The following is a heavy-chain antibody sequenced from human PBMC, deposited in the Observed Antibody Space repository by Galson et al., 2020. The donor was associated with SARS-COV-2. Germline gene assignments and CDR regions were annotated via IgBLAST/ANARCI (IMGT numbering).Heavy chain of an antibody. CDR2: ISSNGGST. Sequence: SAISSNGGSTYYADSVKGRFTISRDNSKNTLYLQMSSLRAEDTAVYYCVKDSSGRDYWCQG. D-gene: IGHD2-15*01. V-gene: IGHV3-64D*06. J-gene: IGHJ4*02. CDR3: VKDSSGRDY.